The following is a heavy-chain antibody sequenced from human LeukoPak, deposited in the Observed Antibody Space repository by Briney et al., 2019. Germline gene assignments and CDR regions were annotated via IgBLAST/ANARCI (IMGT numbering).Heavy chain of an antibody. V-gene: IGHV4-38-2*02. Sequence: PSETLSLTCTVSGYSIGSGYYWGWIRQPPGKGLEWIGRISGSGAITYNPALQSRLSISIDTSKNQFSLKLMSVTAADTAVYYCARDSGTTGEVKFDPWGQGTLVTVSS. J-gene: IGHJ5*02. CDR3: ARDSGTTGEVKFDP. CDR2: ISGSGAI. D-gene: IGHD3-10*01. CDR1: GYSIGSGYY.